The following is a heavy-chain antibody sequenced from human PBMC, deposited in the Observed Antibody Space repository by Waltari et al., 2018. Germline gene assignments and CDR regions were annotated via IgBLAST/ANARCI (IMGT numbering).Heavy chain of an antibody. Sequence: QVQLVESGGGVVQPGRSLRLSCAAAGFTFSSYGMHWVRQAPGKGLEWVAVIWYDGSNKYDADSVKGRFTNSRDNSKNTLYLQMNSLRAEDTAVYYCARVRDPDLWDYDSSGYYFGYWGQGTLVTVSS. CDR1: GFTFSSYG. D-gene: IGHD3-22*01. V-gene: IGHV3-33*01. CDR2: IWYDGSNK. J-gene: IGHJ4*02. CDR3: ARVRDPDLWDYDSSGYYFGY.